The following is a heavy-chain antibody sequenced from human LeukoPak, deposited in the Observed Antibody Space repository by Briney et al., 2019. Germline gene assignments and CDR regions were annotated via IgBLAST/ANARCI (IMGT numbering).Heavy chain of an antibody. V-gene: IGHV3-74*01. Sequence: PGGSLRLSCAASGFTFRSDWMHSVRQAPGTGLVWVSRISGDGSSTTYAESAKCRFTISRDNAKNTLYLQMNSLRVEDTAVYYCARELPFDYWGQGTLVTVSS. J-gene: IGHJ4*02. CDR1: GFTFRSDW. CDR3: ARELPFDY. CDR2: ISGDGSST.